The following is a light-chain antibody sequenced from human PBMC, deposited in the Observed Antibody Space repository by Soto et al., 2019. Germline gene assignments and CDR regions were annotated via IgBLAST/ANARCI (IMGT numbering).Light chain of an antibody. V-gene: IGKV3-20*01. J-gene: IGKJ3*01. CDR2: GAS. CDR3: QQYGSSHRFT. Sequence: EIVMTQSPGTLSLSPGERATLSCRASQSIASSYLAWFQQKPGQAPRLLIYGASSRATGIPDRFSGSGARTDFTLTITRQEPEDFAVYYCQQYGSSHRFTFGPGTKVDIK. CDR1: QSIASSY.